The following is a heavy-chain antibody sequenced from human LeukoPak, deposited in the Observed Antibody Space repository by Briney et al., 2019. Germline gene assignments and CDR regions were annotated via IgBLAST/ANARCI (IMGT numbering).Heavy chain of an antibody. J-gene: IGHJ4*02. CDR2: INPNSGNT. D-gene: IGHD2-2*01. CDR1: GYTFTGYY. V-gene: IGHV1-8*03. CDR3: ARGGEYQLLPFDY. Sequence: ASVKVSCKASGYTFTGYYMHWLRQAPGQGLEWMGRINPNSGNTGYVQKFQGRVTITRNTSISTAYMELSSLRSEDTAVYYCARGGEYQLLPFDYWGQGTLVTVSS.